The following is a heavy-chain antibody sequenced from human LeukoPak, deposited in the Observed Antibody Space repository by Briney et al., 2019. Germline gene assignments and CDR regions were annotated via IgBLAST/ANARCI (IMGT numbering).Heavy chain of an antibody. D-gene: IGHD2-2*02. CDR1: GGSISSYF. CDR2: IYSSGNT. Sequence: SETLSLTCTVSGGSISSYFWGWIRQPAGKGLEWIGRIYSSGNTNYNPSLKSRVTMSVDTSKNQFSLKLSSVTAADTAVYYCARGSASPAAIPFDFWGQGTMVTVSS. CDR3: ARGSASPAAIPFDF. J-gene: IGHJ3*01. V-gene: IGHV4-4*07.